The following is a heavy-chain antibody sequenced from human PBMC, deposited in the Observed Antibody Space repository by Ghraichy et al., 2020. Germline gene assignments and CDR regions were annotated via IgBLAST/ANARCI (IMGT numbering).Heavy chain of an antibody. V-gene: IGHV4-39*01. D-gene: IGHD3-10*01. J-gene: IGHJ6*02. CDR3: ARQTRAAVVVRGVIRYYYGMDV. Sequence: SQTLSLTCTVSGGSISSSSYYWGWIRQPPGKGLEWIGSIYYSGSTYYNPSLKSRVTISVDTSKNQFSLKLSSVTAADTAVYYCARQTRAAVVVRGVIRYYYGMDVWGQGTTVTISS. CDR2: IYYSGST. CDR1: GGSISSSSYY.